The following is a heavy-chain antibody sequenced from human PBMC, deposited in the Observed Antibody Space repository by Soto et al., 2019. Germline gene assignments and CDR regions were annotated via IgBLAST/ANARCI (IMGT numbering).Heavy chain of an antibody. Sequence: SETLFLTCAVYGVSFSGYYWGWIRQPPGKGLEWIGEINHSGSTNYNPSLKSRVTISVDTSKNQFSLKLGSVTAADTAVYYCARGGVVHYYGSGPRYYYAMDAWGQGTTVT. CDR2: INHSGST. CDR3: ARGGVVHYYGSGPRYYYAMDA. D-gene: IGHD3-10*01. V-gene: IGHV4-34*01. J-gene: IGHJ6*02. CDR1: GVSFSGYY.